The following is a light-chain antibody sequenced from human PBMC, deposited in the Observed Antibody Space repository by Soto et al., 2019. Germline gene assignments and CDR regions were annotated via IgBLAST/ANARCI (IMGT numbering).Light chain of an antibody. V-gene: IGLV2-23*02. Sequence: QSVLTQPASVSGSPGQSITLSCTGSSSDVGRYNLVSWYQHHPGKAPKLIIYEAIKRPSGISDRFSGSKSGNTASLTISGLQAEDEADYYCWSYGGYSTFVVFGGGTQLTVL. CDR1: SSDVGRYNL. J-gene: IGLJ2*01. CDR3: WSYGGYSTFVV. CDR2: EAI.